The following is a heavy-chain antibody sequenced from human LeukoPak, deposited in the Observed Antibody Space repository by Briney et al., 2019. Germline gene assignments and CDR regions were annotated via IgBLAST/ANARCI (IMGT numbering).Heavy chain of an antibody. D-gene: IGHD4-23*01. CDR1: GGSISSGGYY. CDR3: AGATTVVTPNAFDI. Sequence: PSETLSLTCTVSGGSISSGGYYWSWIRQHPGKGLEWIGYIYYSGSTYYNPSLKSRVTISVDTSKNQFSLKLSSVTAADTAVYYCAGATTVVTPNAFDIWGQGTMVTVFS. V-gene: IGHV4-31*03. CDR2: IYYSGST. J-gene: IGHJ3*02.